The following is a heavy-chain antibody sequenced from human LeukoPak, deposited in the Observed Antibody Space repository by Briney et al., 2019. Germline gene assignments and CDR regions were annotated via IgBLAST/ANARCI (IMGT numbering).Heavy chain of an antibody. CDR2: ISGPGGST. CDR1: GLTFINYA. Sequence: GGSRRLSCAASGLTFINYAMSWVRQAPGKGLEWVSGISGPGGSTYYADSVKGRFTISRDNSKNTLYLQMNSLRAEDTAVYYCAKDSWSFHDAFDIWGQGTMVTVSS. D-gene: IGHD2-21*01. V-gene: IGHV3-23*01. J-gene: IGHJ3*02. CDR3: AKDSWSFHDAFDI.